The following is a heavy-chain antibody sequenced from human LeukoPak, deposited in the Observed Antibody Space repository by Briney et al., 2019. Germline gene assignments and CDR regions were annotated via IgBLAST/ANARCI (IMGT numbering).Heavy chain of an antibody. J-gene: IGHJ4*02. D-gene: IGHD2-2*01. CDR2: ISSSNSYI. Sequence: GGSLRLSCAASGFTFSSYSMNWVRQALGKGLEWVSSISSSNSYIYYTDSVKGRFTISRDNAKNSLYLQMNSLRAEDTAVYYCARGRGYCSSTSCSLCFDYWGQGTLVTVSS. CDR1: GFTFSSYS. V-gene: IGHV3-21*01. CDR3: ARGRGYCSSTSCSLCFDY.